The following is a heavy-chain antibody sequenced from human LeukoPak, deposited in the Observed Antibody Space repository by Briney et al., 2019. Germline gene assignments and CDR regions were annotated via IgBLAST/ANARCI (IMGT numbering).Heavy chain of an antibody. CDR2: INHSGST. CDR3: AKGGSAQPPDY. J-gene: IGHJ4*02. CDR1: GGSFSGYY. Sequence: SETLSLTCAVYGGSFSGYYWSWIRQPPGKGLEWIGEINHSGSTNYNPSLKSRVTISVDTSKNQFSLKLSSVTAADTALYYCAKGGSAQPPDYWGQGTLVTVSS. D-gene: IGHD1-14*01. V-gene: IGHV4-34*01.